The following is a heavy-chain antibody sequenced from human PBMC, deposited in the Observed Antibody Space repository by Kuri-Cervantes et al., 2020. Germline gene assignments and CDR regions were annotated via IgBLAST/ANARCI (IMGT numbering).Heavy chain of an antibody. CDR2: IYWDDDK. V-gene: IGHV2-5*02. CDR3: AHIDNRNVGPGY. CDR1: GFSLSTSGVG. D-gene: IGHD1-14*01. J-gene: IGHJ4*02. Sequence: SGPTLVKPTQTLTLTCTFSGFSLSTSGVGVGWIRQPPGKALEWIAGIYWDDDKRYSPSLQSRVTITKDTSKNQVVLTMTNMDPVDTATYYCAHIDNRNVGPGYWGQGTLVTVSS.